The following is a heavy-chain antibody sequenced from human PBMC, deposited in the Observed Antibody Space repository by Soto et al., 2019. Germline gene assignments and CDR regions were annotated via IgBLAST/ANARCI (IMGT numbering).Heavy chain of an antibody. Sequence: GESLKISFEGSGYRFPSYYIAWVRQIPGKGLEWMGIFYPGDSDTKYSPSFRGQVSMSADKSISTAHLQWNSLKASDTALYYCARRRPFGKQYYYTMDVWGQGTTVTVSS. CDR1: GYRFPSYY. CDR3: ARRRPFGKQYYYTMDV. CDR2: FYPGDSDT. D-gene: IGHD3-10*01. J-gene: IGHJ6*02. V-gene: IGHV5-51*01.